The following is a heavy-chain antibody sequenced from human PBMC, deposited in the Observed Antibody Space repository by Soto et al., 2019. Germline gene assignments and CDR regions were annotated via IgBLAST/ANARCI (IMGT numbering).Heavy chain of an antibody. D-gene: IGHD1-7*01. Sequence: GGSLRLSCAASGFTFSAYSMNWVRQAPAKGLEWVSYISSGSSSTIYYADSVKGRFTISRDNAKNSLYLQMNSLRDEDTGFYYCARSWNSDYWGQGTLVTVSS. CDR3: ARSWNSDY. J-gene: IGHJ4*02. V-gene: IGHV3-48*02. CDR1: GFTFSAYS. CDR2: ISSGSSSTI.